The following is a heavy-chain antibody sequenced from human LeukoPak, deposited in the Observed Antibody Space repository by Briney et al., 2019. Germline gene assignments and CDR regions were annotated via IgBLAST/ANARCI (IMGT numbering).Heavy chain of an antibody. CDR3: ARTHCGGGSCDTFDP. Sequence: SQTLSLTCTVSGGSISSGGYYWSLLRQPAGKGLEWIGRFYASGTTYYNPSLRSRVTLSMDASKNHFSLKLTSVTAADTAVYYCARTHCGGGSCDTFDPWGQGTLVTVSS. CDR1: GGSISSGGYY. J-gene: IGHJ5*02. D-gene: IGHD2-21*01. V-gene: IGHV4-61*02. CDR2: FYASGTT.